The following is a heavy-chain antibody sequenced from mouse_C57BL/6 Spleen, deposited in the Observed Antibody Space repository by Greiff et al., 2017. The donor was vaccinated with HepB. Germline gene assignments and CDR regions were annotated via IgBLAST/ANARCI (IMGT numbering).Heavy chain of an antibody. CDR3: AGVSSGYPYYAMDY. D-gene: IGHD3-2*02. V-gene: IGHV5-4*03. Sequence: EVMLVESGGGLVKPGGSLKLSCAASGFTFSSYAMSWVRQTPEKRLEWVATISDGGSYTYYPDNVKGRFTISRDNAKNNLYLQMSHLKSEDTAMYYGAGVSSGYPYYAMDYWGQGTSVTVSS. CDR2: ISDGGSYT. J-gene: IGHJ4*01. CDR1: GFTFSSYA.